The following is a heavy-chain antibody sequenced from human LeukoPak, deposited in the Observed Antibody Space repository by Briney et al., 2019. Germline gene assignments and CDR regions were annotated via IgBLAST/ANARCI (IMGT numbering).Heavy chain of an antibody. J-gene: IGHJ4*02. CDR3: AKRGVVIRVILVGFHKEAYYFDS. CDR2: IIGSSGAT. V-gene: IGHV3-23*01. Sequence: PGGSLRLSCAASGFTFINYAMTWVRQAPGKGLEWVSLIIGSSGATFYADSVKGRFTISRDNSKNTLYLQMNSLRAEDTAVYFCAKRGVVIRVILVGFHKEAYYFDSWGQGALVTVSS. CDR1: GFTFINYA. D-gene: IGHD3-22*01.